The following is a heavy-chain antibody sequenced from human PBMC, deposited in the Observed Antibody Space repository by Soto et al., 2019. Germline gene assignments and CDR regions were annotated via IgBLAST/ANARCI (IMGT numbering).Heavy chain of an antibody. CDR1: GGTFSSYA. D-gene: IGHD6-19*01. CDR3: ARAGYSSGWYDY. Sequence: QVQLVQSGAEVRKPGSSVKVSCKASGGTFSSYAISWVRQAPGQGLEWRGGIIPIFGTANYAQKFQGRVTITADESTSTAYMELSSLRSEETAVYYCARAGYSSGWYDYLGQGTLVTVSA. V-gene: IGHV1-69*01. J-gene: IGHJ4*02. CDR2: IIPIFGTA.